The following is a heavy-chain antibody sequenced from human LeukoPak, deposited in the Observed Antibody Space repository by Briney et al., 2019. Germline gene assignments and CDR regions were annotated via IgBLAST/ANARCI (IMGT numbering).Heavy chain of an antibody. CDR3: ARSVASGLLPDY. J-gene: IGHJ4*02. CDR2: ISAYNGNT. CDR1: GYTFTSYG. V-gene: IGHV1-18*01. Sequence: ASVKVSCKASGYTFTSYGISWVRQAPGQGLEWMGWISAYNGNTNYAQKLQGRVTMTTDTSTSTAYMELRSLRSEDTAVYYCARSVASGLLPDYWGQGTLVTVSS. D-gene: IGHD1-26*01.